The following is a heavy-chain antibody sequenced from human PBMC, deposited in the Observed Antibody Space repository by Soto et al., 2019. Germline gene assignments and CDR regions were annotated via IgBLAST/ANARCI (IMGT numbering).Heavy chain of an antibody. Sequence: PSETLSLTCTVSGGSISSGVYYWSWIRQPPGKGLEWIGYIYYSGSTYYNPSLKSRVTISVDTSKNQFSLKLSSVTAADTAVYYCARDNILGILYGGMDVWGQRTTVTVSS. CDR2: IYYSGST. D-gene: IGHD3-3*01. J-gene: IGHJ6*02. CDR1: GGSISSGVYY. CDR3: ARDNILGILYGGMDV. V-gene: IGHV4-30-4*01.